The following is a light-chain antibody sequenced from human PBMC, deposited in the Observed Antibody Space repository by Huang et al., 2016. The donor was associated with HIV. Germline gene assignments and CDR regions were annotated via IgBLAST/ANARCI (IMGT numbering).Light chain of an antibody. V-gene: IGKV1-39*01. J-gene: IGKJ1*01. CDR3: QQGYSTPWT. CDR1: QSIGRL. CDR2: GAS. Sequence: DIQLTQSPSSLSAHVGDRVTVTCRASQSIGRLLNWYQQEPGKAPKLLIYGASTLQSGVPSSFSGSGSGTHFTLTINTVQPEDSGTFLCQQGYSTPWTFGQGTKL.